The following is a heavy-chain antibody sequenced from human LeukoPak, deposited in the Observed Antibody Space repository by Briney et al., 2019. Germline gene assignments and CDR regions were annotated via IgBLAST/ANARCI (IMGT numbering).Heavy chain of an antibody. Sequence: PGRSLRLSCAASGFTFSSYGMHWVRQAPGKGLEWVAVISYDGSNKYYADSVKGRFTISRDNSKNTLYLQMNSLRAEDTAVYYCAKTQGGYSYGYYYYYGMDVWGQGTTVTVSS. CDR1: GFTFSSYG. CDR2: ISYDGSNK. V-gene: IGHV3-30*18. D-gene: IGHD5-18*01. J-gene: IGHJ6*02. CDR3: AKTQGGYSYGYYYYYGMDV.